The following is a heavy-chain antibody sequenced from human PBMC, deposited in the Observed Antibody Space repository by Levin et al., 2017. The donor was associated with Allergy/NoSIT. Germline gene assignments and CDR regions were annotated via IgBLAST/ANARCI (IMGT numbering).Heavy chain of an antibody. J-gene: IGHJ6*02. CDR2: TSDSGGST. V-gene: IGHV3-23*01. CDR3: AKDLSAVPAANYYYAMDV. Sequence: GESLKISCAASGFTFSNYAMNWVRQAPGKGLEWVSGTSDSGGSTYYADSVKGRFTISRDNSKNTLYLQVNSLRVEHTALYYCAKDLSAVPAANYYYAMDVWRQGTTVTVSS. D-gene: IGHD2-2*01. CDR1: GFTFSNYA.